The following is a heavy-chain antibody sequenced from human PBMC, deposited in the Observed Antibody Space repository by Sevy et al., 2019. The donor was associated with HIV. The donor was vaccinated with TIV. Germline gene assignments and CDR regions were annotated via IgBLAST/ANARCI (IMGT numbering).Heavy chain of an antibody. D-gene: IGHD1-26*01. CDR1: GYSFSTYW. CDR2: IFPDDSDI. J-gene: IGHJ6*02. Sequence: GESLKISCKGSGYSFSTYWIAWVRQMPGKGLEWMGIIFPDDSDIGYSPSYQGQVTISADNSISTAYLQWSSLKASDTATYYCARARGMPHYYYGMDVWRQGTTVTVSS. V-gene: IGHV5-51*01. CDR3: ARARGMPHYYYGMDV.